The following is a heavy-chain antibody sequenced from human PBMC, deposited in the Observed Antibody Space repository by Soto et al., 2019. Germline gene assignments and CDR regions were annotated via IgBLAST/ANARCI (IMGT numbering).Heavy chain of an antibody. D-gene: IGHD4-17*01. V-gene: IGHV3-53*04. Sequence: GGSLRLSCAASGFTVSSNYMSWVRQAPGKGLEWVSVIYSGGSTYYADSVKGRFTISRHNSKNTLYLQMNSLRAEDTAVYYCASENLYGDYGDAFDIWGQGTMVTVSS. CDR2: IYSGGST. J-gene: IGHJ3*02. CDR3: ASENLYGDYGDAFDI. CDR1: GFTVSSNY.